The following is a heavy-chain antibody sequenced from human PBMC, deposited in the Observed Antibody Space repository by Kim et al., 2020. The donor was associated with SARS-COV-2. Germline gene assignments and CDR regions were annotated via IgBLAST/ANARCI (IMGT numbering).Heavy chain of an antibody. Sequence: KGRFTISRDNAKNSLYLQMNSLRAEDTAVYYCARGGYYDSSGYPTDAFDIWGQGTMVTVSS. D-gene: IGHD3-22*01. CDR3: ARGGYYDSSGYPTDAFDI. V-gene: IGHV3-11*06. J-gene: IGHJ3*02.